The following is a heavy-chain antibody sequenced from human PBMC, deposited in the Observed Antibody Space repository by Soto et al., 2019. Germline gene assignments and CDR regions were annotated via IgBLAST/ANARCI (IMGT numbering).Heavy chain of an antibody. Sequence: PSETLSLTCSVSGASITSYYWSWIRQSAGEGLQWIGRVYARGATNYNPSLKSRVSISGDTSKNQISLKLTSVTAADTAVYYCARSSGDDFFYYGMDVRGHGTTVTVSS. J-gene: IGHJ6*02. CDR2: VYARGAT. CDR1: GASITSYY. CDR3: ARSSGDDFFYYGMDV. D-gene: IGHD4-17*01. V-gene: IGHV4-59*10.